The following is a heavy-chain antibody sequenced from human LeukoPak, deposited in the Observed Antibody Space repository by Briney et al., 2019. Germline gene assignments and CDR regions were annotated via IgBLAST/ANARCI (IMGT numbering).Heavy chain of an antibody. CDR3: ARIQEHGSGLDF. CDR2: INPNSGAT. V-gene: IGHV1-2*02. CDR1: GYSFTGHY. J-gene: IGHJ4*02. D-gene: IGHD3-3*01. Sequence: GASVKVSCKATGYSFTGHYMHWVRQAPGQGLEWMGWINPNSGATSYARKFQGRVTMTRDTSINTAFMQLSRLISEDTAVYFCARIQEHGSGLDFWGQGTLVTVSS.